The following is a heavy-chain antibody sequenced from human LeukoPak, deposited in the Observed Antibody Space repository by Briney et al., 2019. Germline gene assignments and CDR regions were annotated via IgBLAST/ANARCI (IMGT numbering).Heavy chain of an antibody. CDR2: IFYTGST. J-gene: IGHJ3*02. D-gene: IGHD4-23*01. CDR3: ARLSGLRWYLDAFDI. Sequence: SETLSLTCTVSGGSISGYYWSWLRQPPGKGLEWIGYIFYTGSTNYNPSLKSRVTISVDTSKNQFSLKLSSVTAADTALFYCARLSGLRWYLDAFDIWGQGTMVTVSS. V-gene: IGHV4-59*08. CDR1: GGSISGYY.